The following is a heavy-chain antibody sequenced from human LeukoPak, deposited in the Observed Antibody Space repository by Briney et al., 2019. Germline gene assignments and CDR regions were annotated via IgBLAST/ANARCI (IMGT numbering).Heavy chain of an antibody. CDR2: ISYDGSNK. V-gene: IGHV3-30*04. D-gene: IGHD6-13*01. J-gene: IGHJ6*02. Sequence: AGGSLRLSCAASGFTFSSYAMHWVRQAPGKGLEWVAVISYDGSNKYYADSVKGRFTISRDNSKNTLYLQMNSLRAEDTAVYYCAREDSVSPNIAAAASYYYYGMDVWGQGTTVTVSS. CDR3: AREDSVSPNIAAAASYYYYGMDV. CDR1: GFTFSSYA.